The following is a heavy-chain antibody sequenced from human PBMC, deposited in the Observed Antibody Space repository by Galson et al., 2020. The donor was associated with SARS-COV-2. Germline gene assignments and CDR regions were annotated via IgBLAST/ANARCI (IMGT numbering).Heavy chain of an antibody. V-gene: IGHV1-46*01. J-gene: IGHJ4*02. Sequence: ASVKVSCKASGYTFTSYFIYWVRQAPGLGLEWMALINPSTGNTRYAQRFQGRVTVTTDTSTSTVFMALSSLRSDDTAVYYCARDQLGGWGPGGYWGQGTLVTVSS. CDR3: ARDQLGGWGPGGY. CDR2: INPSTGNT. CDR1: GYTFTSYF. D-gene: IGHD6-19*01.